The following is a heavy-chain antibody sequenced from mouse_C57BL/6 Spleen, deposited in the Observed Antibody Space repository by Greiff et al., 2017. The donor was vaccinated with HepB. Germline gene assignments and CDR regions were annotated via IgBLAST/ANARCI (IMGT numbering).Heavy chain of an antibody. CDR1: GYTFTDYY. CDR3: ARSIYDGYSAWFAY. J-gene: IGHJ3*01. CDR2: IYPGSGNT. Sequence: QVQLQQSGAELVRPGASVKLSCKASGYTFTDYYINWVKQRPGQGLEWIARIYPGSGNTYYNEKFKGKATLTAEKSSSTAYMQLSSLTSEDSAVYFCARSIYDGYSAWFAYWGQGTLVTVSA. V-gene: IGHV1-76*01. D-gene: IGHD2-3*01.